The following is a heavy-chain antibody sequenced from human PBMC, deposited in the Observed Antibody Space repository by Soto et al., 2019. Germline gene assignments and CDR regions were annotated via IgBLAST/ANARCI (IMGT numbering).Heavy chain of an antibody. CDR1: GGSISSSSYY. CDR3: ARLGSGSYGYFDL. V-gene: IGHV4-39*01. Sequence: QLQLQESGPGLVKPSETLSLTCTVSGGSISSSSYYWGWIRQPPGKGLEWIGSIYYSGSTYYNPSLKSRVTISVDTSKNQFSLKLSSVTAADTAVYYCARLGSGSYGYFDLWGRGTLVTVSS. J-gene: IGHJ2*01. D-gene: IGHD3-10*01. CDR2: IYYSGST.